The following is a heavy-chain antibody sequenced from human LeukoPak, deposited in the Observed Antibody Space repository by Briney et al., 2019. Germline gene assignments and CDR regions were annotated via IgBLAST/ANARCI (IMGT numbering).Heavy chain of an antibody. Sequence: GESLKISCKGSGYSFTSYWISWVRQMPGKGLEWMGRIDPSDSYTNYSPSFQGHVTISADKSISTAYLQWSSLKASDTAMYYCARRDYGSEYYFDYWGQGTLVTVSS. CDR2: IDPSDSYT. CDR3: ARRDYGSEYYFDY. J-gene: IGHJ4*02. V-gene: IGHV5-10-1*01. D-gene: IGHD3-10*01. CDR1: GYSFTSYW.